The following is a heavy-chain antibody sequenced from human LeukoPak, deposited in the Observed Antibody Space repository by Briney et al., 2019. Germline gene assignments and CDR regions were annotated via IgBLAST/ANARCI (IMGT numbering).Heavy chain of an antibody. V-gene: IGHV1-18*01. CDR1: GYTFTSYG. J-gene: IGHJ3*02. CDR3: ARDHSFRTTVTGDYAFDI. CDR2: ISAYNGNT. Sequence: ASVKVSCKVSGYTFTSYGISWVRQAPGQGLEWMGLISAYNGNTNYAQKLQGIVTMTTDTSTSTTYKELMSLRSDDTAVYYCARDHSFRTTVTGDYAFDIWGQGTMVTVSS. D-gene: IGHD4-17*01.